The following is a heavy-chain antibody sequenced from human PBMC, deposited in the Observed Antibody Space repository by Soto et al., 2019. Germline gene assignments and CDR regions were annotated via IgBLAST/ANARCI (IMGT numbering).Heavy chain of an antibody. Sequence: QVQLAESGGGLVKPGGSLRLSCAASGFTFRDYYMAWIRQAPGKGLEWISYISGSTTGIYYADSVKGRFTISRDNAETTLYLQLSGLRAEDTAVYYCARVAAVGIYYFDYWGQGTLVTVSS. CDR2: ISGSTTGI. CDR3: ARVAAVGIYYFDY. V-gene: IGHV3-11*01. D-gene: IGHD6-13*01. J-gene: IGHJ4*02. CDR1: GFTFRDYY.